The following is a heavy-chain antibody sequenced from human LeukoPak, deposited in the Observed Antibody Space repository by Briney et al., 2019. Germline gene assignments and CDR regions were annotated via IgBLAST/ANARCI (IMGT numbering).Heavy chain of an antibody. D-gene: IGHD3-16*02. V-gene: IGHV1-2*02. CDR2: INPNSGGT. J-gene: IGHJ4*02. CDR3: ARDNYDYVWGSYQDY. CDR1: GYTFTGYY. Sequence: ASVKVSCKASGYTFTGYYIHWVRQAPGQGLECMGWINPNSGGTNYAQKFQGRVTMTRDTSISTAYMELSRLRSDDTAVYYCARDNYDYVWGSYQDYWGQGTLVTVSS.